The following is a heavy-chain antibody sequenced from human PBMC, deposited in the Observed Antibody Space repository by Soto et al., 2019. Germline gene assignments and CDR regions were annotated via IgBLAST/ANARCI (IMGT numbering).Heavy chain of an antibody. D-gene: IGHD6-19*01. J-gene: IGHJ3*02. V-gene: IGHV3-23*01. CDR1: GSTFSSSA. CDR2: ISGSGSVT. CDR3: SRNTSGRQGSTLDI. Sequence: GGSLRLSCAASGSTFSSSAMTWVRQAPGKGLEWVSAISGSGSVTYYTSSVRGRFTISRDNSRNTLYLQMNNLRAEDTAVYYCSRNTSGRQGSTLDIWGQGTMVTVSS.